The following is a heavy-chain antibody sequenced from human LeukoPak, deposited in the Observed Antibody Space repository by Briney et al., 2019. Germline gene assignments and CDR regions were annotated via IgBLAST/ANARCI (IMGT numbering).Heavy chain of an antibody. V-gene: IGHV3-30*02. J-gene: IGHJ2*01. CDR1: GFTFISYG. Sequence: GGPLRLSCAASGFTFISYGMHWVRQAPGKGLEWVAFIRYDGSNKYYADSVKGRFTISRDNSKNTLYLQMNSLRAEDTAVYYCAKYYFDSSGYYYLRKNWYFDLWGRGTLVTVSS. D-gene: IGHD3-22*01. CDR3: AKYYFDSSGYYYLRKNWYFDL. CDR2: IRYDGSNK.